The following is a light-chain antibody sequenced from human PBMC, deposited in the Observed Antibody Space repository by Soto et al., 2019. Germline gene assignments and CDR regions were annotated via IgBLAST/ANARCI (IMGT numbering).Light chain of an antibody. CDR2: AAS. Sequence: DIQMTQSPSSVSASVGDRVTITCRASQTISNWLAWYQQKPGKAPKLLIYAASSLQSGVPSRFSGSGSGTDFTLTIINLQPEDFATYYCQQANIFPITFGQGTRLEIK. V-gene: IGKV1D-12*01. CDR1: QTISNW. J-gene: IGKJ5*01. CDR3: QQANIFPIT.